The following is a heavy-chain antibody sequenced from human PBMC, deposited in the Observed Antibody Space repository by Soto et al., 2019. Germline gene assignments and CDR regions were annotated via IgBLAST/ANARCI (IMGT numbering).Heavy chain of an antibody. CDR3: ARDCRAAAGTIDY. CDR1: GGSISSGGYY. J-gene: IGHJ4*02. CDR2: IYYSGST. D-gene: IGHD6-13*01. V-gene: IGHV4-31*03. Sequence: SETLSLTCTVSGGSISSGGYYWSWIRQHPGKGLEWIGYIYYSGSTYYNPSLKSRVTISVDTSKNQFSLKLSSVTAADTAVYYCARDCRAAAGTIDYWGQGTLVTV.